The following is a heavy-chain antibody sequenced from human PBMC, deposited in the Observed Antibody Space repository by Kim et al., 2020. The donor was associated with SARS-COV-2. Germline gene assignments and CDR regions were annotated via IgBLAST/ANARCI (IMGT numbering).Heavy chain of an antibody. CDR1: GYTLTELS. CDR2: FDPEDGET. CDR3: ATDRGYSGYDSYYYGMDV. V-gene: IGHV1-24*01. Sequence: ASVKVSCKVSGYTLTELSMHWVRQAPGKGLEWMGGFDPEDGETIYAQKFQGRVTMTEDTSTDTAYMELSSLRSEDTAVYYCATDRGYSGYDSYYYGMDVWGQGTTVTVSS. D-gene: IGHD5-12*01. J-gene: IGHJ6*02.